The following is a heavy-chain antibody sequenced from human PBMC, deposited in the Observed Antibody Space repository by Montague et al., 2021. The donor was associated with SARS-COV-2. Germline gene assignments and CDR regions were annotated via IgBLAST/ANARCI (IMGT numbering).Heavy chain of an antibody. D-gene: IGHD6-19*01. J-gene: IGHJ4*02. CDR1: GFSLSTSGMC. CDR3: AREYSSGVYFDY. Sequence: PALVKPTQTLTLTCTFSGFSLSTSGMCVSWIRQPPGKALEWLARIDWDXYKYYSTSLKTRLTISKDTSKNQVVLTMTNMDPVDTATYYCAREYSSGVYFDYWGQGTLDTVSS. V-gene: IGHV2-70*11. CDR2: IDWDXYK.